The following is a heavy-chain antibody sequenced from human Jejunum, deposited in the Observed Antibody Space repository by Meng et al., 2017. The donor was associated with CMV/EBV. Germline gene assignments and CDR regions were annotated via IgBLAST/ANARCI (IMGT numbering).Heavy chain of an antibody. D-gene: IGHD2-21*02. J-gene: IGHJ4*02. V-gene: IGHV3-30*04. CDR3: ARDRSLYCGGDCYFFDL. Sequence: SYAMHWGRQAPGKGLEWVALISYDERNKYYADSVKGRFTISRDNSKNTLYLQMTSLRPEDTAVYYCARDRSLYCGGDCYFFDLWGRGTLVTVSS. CDR2: ISYDERNK. CDR1: SYA.